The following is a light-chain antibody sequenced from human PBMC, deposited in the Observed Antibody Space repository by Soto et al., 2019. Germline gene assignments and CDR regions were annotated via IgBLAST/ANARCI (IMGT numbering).Light chain of an antibody. CDR1: QSIDNR. CDR2: AAS. CDR3: QQYYSWRT. Sequence: IVMTQSPATLSVSPGERATLSCRAGQSIDNRLAWYQQRPGQAPRLLIYAASTRATGIPARFRGSGSGTEFTRTISGLQSEDFGVYYCQQYYSWRTVGQGTKVDIK. J-gene: IGKJ1*01. V-gene: IGKV3-15*01.